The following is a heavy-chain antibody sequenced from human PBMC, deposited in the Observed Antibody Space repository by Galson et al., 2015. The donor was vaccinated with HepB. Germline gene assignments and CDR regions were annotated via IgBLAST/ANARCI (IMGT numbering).Heavy chain of an antibody. Sequence: SVKVSCKASGYTFTSYAMNWVRQAPGQGLEWMGWINTNTGNPTYAQGFTGRFVFSLDTSVSTAYLQISSLKAEDTAVYYCARDSWDILAAVGGLAWFDPWGQGTLVTVSS. CDR1: GYTFTSYA. J-gene: IGHJ5*02. CDR2: INTNTGNP. D-gene: IGHD6-13*01. CDR3: ARDSWDILAAVGGLAWFDP. V-gene: IGHV7-4-1*02.